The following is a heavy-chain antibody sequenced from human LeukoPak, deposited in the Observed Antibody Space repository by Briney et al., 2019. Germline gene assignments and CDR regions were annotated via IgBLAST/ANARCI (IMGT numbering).Heavy chain of an antibody. D-gene: IGHD2-15*01. CDR2: ISGSGGST. Sequence: GGSLRLSCAASGFTFSSYAMSWVRQAPGKGLERVSAISGSGGSTYYADSVKGRFTISRDNSKNTLYLQMNSLRAEDTAVYYCAKAIGRVVSKNWFDPWGQGTLVTVSS. CDR1: GFTFSSYA. CDR3: AKAIGRVVSKNWFDP. V-gene: IGHV3-23*01. J-gene: IGHJ5*02.